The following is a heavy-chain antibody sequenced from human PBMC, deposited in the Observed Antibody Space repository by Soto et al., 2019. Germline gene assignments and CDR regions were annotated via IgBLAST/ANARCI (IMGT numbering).Heavy chain of an antibody. CDR3: ARENWYSLDV. Sequence: EVQLVESGGGLVQPGGSLRLSCAASGFTFRSYFMAWVRQTPGKGLVLVSQITGDGSTTNYADSVRGRFTISRDNAKNKLHLQMNSLRDEDTAIYYCARENWYSLDVWGQGTKVTVSS. J-gene: IGHJ6*02. CDR1: GFTFRSYF. CDR2: ITGDGSTT. V-gene: IGHV3-74*01. D-gene: IGHD1-26*01.